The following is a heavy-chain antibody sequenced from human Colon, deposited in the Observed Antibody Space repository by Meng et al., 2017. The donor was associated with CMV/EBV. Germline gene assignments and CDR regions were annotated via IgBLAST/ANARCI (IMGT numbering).Heavy chain of an antibody. CDR3: AKAPGYSSSPGYYYGMDV. Sequence: GGSLRLSCAASGFKFDDYLMLWVRQAPGKGFEWVAGINWNSAAIGYAASVKGRFTISRDNAKNSLYLQMNSLRPEDTALYYCAKAPGYSSSPGYYYGMDVWGQGTTVTVSS. CDR1: GFKFDDYL. D-gene: IGHD6-13*01. CDR2: INWNSAAI. V-gene: IGHV3-9*01. J-gene: IGHJ6*02.